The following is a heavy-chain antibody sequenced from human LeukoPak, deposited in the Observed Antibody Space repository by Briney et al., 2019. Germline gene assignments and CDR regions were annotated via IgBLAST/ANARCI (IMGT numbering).Heavy chain of an antibody. J-gene: IGHJ4*02. D-gene: IGHD3-10*01. CDR2: IIPIFGTA. V-gene: IGHV1-69*05. CDR3: ARGYYYGSGSSKFDY. CDR1: GGTFSSYA. Sequence: SVKVSFKASGGTFSSYAISWVRQAPGQGLEWMGGIIPIFGTANYAQKFQGRVTITTDESTSTAYVELSSLRSEDTAVYYCARGYYYGSGSSKFDYWGQGTLVTVSS.